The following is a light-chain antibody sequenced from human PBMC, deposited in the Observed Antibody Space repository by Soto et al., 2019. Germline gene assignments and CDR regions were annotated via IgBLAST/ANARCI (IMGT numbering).Light chain of an antibody. CDR2: AAS. V-gene: IGKV1-39*01. J-gene: IGKJ1*01. CDR3: QQSYSTPWT. Sequence: DLQMSQSPSSLSASVGDRVTLTCRASQNINRYLNWHQQRPGKAPKLLIYAASSLQSGVPSRFSGSGSGTDFTLTINSLQPEDFATYYCQQSYSTPWTFGQGTKVEIK. CDR1: QNINRY.